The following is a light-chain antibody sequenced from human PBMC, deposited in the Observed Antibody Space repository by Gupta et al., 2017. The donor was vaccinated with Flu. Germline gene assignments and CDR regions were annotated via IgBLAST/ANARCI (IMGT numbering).Light chain of an antibody. Sequence: DIHMSQSPSSLSASVVDRVTITCRASQGISNYLAWFQQKPGKAPKSQLYAASSLQSGVPSKFSGSGSGTYFTLTVSSPPPDDFATYTCEQYNSYPNAFGQGTQLEIK. J-gene: IGKJ5*01. CDR1: QGISNY. CDR2: AAS. CDR3: EQYNSYPNA. V-gene: IGKV1-16*02.